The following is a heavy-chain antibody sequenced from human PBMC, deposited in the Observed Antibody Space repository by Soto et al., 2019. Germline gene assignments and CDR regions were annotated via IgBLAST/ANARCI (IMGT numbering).Heavy chain of an antibody. Sequence: SETLSLTCAVYGVSFSGYYWSWIRQPPGKGLEWIGEINHSGSTNYNPSLKSRVTISVDTSKNQFSLKLSSVTAADTAVYYCARGGRYCSSTSCFLFRGYTPHFDYWGQGTLVTVSS. CDR2: INHSGST. CDR3: ARGGRYCSSTSCFLFRGYTPHFDY. J-gene: IGHJ4*02. D-gene: IGHD2-2*01. V-gene: IGHV4-34*01. CDR1: GVSFSGYY.